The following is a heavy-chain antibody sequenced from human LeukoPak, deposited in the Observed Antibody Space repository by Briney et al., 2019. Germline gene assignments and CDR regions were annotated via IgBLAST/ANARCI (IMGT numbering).Heavy chain of an antibody. CDR3: ARDRPYSSSLPQEYYYYYMDV. CDR2: IYYSGST. J-gene: IGHJ6*03. CDR1: GGSISSSSYY. V-gene: IGHV4-39*07. Sequence: PSETLSLTCTVSGGSISSSSYYWGWIRQPPGKGLEWIGSIYYSGSTNYNPSLKSRVTISVDTSKNQFSLKLSSVTAADTAVYYCARDRPYSSSLPQEYYYYYMDVWGKGTTVTVSS. D-gene: IGHD6-13*01.